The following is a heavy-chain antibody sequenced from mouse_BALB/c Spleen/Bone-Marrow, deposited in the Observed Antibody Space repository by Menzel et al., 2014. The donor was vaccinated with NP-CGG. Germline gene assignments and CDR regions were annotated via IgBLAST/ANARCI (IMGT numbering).Heavy chain of an antibody. CDR2: IYPGDGDT. J-gene: IGHJ2*01. CDR3: ARNFPFDY. V-gene: IGHV1-87*01. CDR1: GYTFTSYW. Sequence: VQLQQSGAELARPGASVKLSCKASGYTFTSYWMQWVKQRPGQGLEWIGAIYPGDGDTGCTQKFKGKATLTADKSSTTAYMQLSSLTSEDSAVYYCARNFPFDYWGQGTTLTVSS.